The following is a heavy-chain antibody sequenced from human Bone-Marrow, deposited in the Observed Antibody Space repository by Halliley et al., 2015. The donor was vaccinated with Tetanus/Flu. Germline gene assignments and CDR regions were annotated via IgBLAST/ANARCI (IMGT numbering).Heavy chain of an antibody. Sequence: TLSLTCTVSGGSITNSGYYWGWIRQPPGKGLEWIGNLYYLGNTYYNPSLKSRVTISVDTSRNQFSLKLNSMSAADTAVYYCARLDYSNFCFDYWGQGTLVTVSS. CDR3: ARLDYSNFCFDY. D-gene: IGHD4-4*01. V-gene: IGHV4-39*01. CDR2: LYYLGNT. J-gene: IGHJ4*02. CDR1: GGSITNSGYY.